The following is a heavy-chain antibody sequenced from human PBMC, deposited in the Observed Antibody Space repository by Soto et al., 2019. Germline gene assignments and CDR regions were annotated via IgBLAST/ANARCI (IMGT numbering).Heavy chain of an antibody. CDR1: GFTFSDHY. CDR3: ARVRLGAPTRYIDY. CDR2: IKNKANGYKT. J-gene: IGHJ4*02. V-gene: IGHV3-72*01. Sequence: EVQVVESGGGLVQPGGSLRLSCVASGFTFSDHYMDWVRQAPGKGLEWVGRIKNKANGYKTEYAASVEGRITISRDDSKNSLSLQINSLKAEDTAVYYCARVRLGAPTRYIDYLGQGALVTVSS. D-gene: IGHD1-26*01.